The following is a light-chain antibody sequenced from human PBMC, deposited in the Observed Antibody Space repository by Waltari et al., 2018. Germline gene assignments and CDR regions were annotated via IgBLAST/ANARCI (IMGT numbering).Light chain of an antibody. CDR2: DNS. CDR1: SSTIGAGYA. J-gene: IGLJ3*02. V-gene: IGLV1-40*01. Sequence: QSVLTQAPSVSGAPGQRVTISCTGSSSTIGAGYAVHWYQQLPGAAPKLLIYDNSNRPSGVPDRFSGSKSGTSASLAITGLQAEDEADYYCQSYDSGLSAPLFGGATKLTVL. CDR3: QSYDSGLSAPL.